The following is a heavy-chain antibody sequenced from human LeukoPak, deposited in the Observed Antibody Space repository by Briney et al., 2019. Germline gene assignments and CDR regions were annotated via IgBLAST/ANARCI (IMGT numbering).Heavy chain of an antibody. CDR1: GFTFRTYA. CDR2: ISDSGDSP. V-gene: IGHV3-23*01. J-gene: IGHJ4*02. CDR3: AKGPGRGVDY. Sequence: GGSLRLSCEASGFTFRTYAMSWVRQVPGKGPEWVSGISDSGDSPYYANSVKGRFTISRDNAETSLHLQMNSLRAEDTAVYYCAKGPGRGVDYWGQGTLVTVSS. D-gene: IGHD3-10*01.